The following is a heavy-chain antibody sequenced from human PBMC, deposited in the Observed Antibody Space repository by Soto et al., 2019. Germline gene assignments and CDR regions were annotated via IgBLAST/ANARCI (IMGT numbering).Heavy chain of an antibody. D-gene: IGHD2-21*02. Sequence: EVQLVESGGGLVQPGGSLRLSCAASGFTFSSYAMHWVGQAPGKRLEYVSAISSNGGSTYYANSVKGRFTISRDNSKNTLYLQMGSLRAEDMAVYYSARGLDCGGDCYSEYFQHWGQGTLVTVSS. CDR1: GFTFSSYA. J-gene: IGHJ1*01. CDR2: ISSNGGST. V-gene: IGHV3-64*01. CDR3: ARGLDCGGDCYSEYFQH.